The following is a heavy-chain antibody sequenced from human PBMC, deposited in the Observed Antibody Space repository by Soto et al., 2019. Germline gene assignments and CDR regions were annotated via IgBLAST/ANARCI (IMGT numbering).Heavy chain of an antibody. Sequence: QVQLVQSGAEVQKPGSSVKVSCKASRDTFSKYALNWVRQAPGQGLEWMGCIIPIFGSRKFAERFQGRVTITADESTSTAYMDLRSLRFEDTAVYYCARGETYLGVWGQGTTVTVSS. CDR2: IIPIFGSR. D-gene: IGHD3-16*01. CDR3: ARGETYLGV. J-gene: IGHJ6*02. CDR1: RDTFSKYA. V-gene: IGHV1-69*01.